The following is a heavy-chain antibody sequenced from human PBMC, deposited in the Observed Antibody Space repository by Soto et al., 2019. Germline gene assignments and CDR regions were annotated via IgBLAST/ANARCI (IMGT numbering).Heavy chain of an antibody. Sequence: VQLVESGGGVVQPGRSLRLSCAASGFTFSSYGMHWVRQAPGKGLEWVAVISYDGSNKYYADSVKGRFTISRDNSKNTLYLQMNSLRAEDTAVYYCAKDLDSSGYLDYWGQGTLVTVSS. D-gene: IGHD3-22*01. CDR1: GFTFSSYG. J-gene: IGHJ4*02. CDR3: AKDLDSSGYLDY. V-gene: IGHV3-30*18. CDR2: ISYDGSNK.